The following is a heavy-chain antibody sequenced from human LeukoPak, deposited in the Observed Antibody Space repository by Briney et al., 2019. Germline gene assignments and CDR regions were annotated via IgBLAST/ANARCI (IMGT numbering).Heavy chain of an antibody. D-gene: IGHD3-22*01. Sequence: SETLSLTCTVSGGSISSTSYYWGWIRQPPGKGLEWIGSVYHSGSTYYNPSLKNRVTISVDTSKNQFSLKLSSVTAADTAVYYCARSSEGRYYYDSSGYSYYYYYMDVWGKGTTVTISS. V-gene: IGHV4-39*07. CDR2: VYHSGST. CDR1: GGSISSTSYY. J-gene: IGHJ6*03. CDR3: ARSSEGRYYYDSSGYSYYYYYMDV.